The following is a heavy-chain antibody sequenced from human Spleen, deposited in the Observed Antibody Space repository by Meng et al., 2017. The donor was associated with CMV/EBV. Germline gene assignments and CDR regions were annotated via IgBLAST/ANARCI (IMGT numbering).Heavy chain of an antibody. V-gene: IGHV3-21*01. CDR3: ARASGIAAALFDY. D-gene: IGHD6-13*01. Sequence: GGSLRLSCAASGFTFSSYSMNWVRQAPGKGLEWVSSISSSSSYIYYADSVKGRFTISRDNAKNSLYLQMNSLRAEDTAVYYCARASGIAAALFDYWGQGTLVTVSS. CDR2: ISSSSSYI. J-gene: IGHJ4*02. CDR1: GFTFSSYS.